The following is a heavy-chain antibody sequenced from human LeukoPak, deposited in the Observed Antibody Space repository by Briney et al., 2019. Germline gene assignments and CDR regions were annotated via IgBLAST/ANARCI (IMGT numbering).Heavy chain of an antibody. J-gene: IGHJ4*02. Sequence: SETLSLTCTVSGGSISSNSYYWGWIRQPPGKGLEWIGSIYYSGSTYYNPSLKSRVTISVDTSKNQFSLKLSSVTAADTAVYYCATGAIAVAGTYLDYWGQGTLVTVSS. CDR2: IYYSGST. CDR3: ATGAIAVAGTYLDY. CDR1: GGSISSNSYY. D-gene: IGHD6-19*01. V-gene: IGHV4-39*07.